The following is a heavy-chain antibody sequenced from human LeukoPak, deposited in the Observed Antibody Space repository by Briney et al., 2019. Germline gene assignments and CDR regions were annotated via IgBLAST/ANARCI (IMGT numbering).Heavy chain of an antibody. J-gene: IGHJ4*02. Sequence: GGSLRLSCAASGFTFSSYNMNWVRQAPGKGLEWVSSITSSSSYIYYADSVKGRFTISRDNSKNTLYLQMNSLRAEDTAVYYCAKDPPYYYDSSGYPDWGQGTLVTVSS. V-gene: IGHV3-21*04. CDR1: GFTFSSYN. CDR2: ITSSSSYI. CDR3: AKDPPYYYDSSGYPD. D-gene: IGHD3-22*01.